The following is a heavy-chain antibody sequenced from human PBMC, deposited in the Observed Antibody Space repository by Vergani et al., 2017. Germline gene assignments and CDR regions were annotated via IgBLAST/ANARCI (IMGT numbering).Heavy chain of an antibody. CDR3: ARGRTYYYYMDV. CDR1: GGTFSSYT. Sequence: QVQLVQSGAEVKKPGSSVKVSCKASGGTFSSYTISWVRQAPGQGLEWMGRIIPILGIANYAQKFQGRVTITADKSTSTVYMELSSLRSEDTAVYYCARGRTYYYYMDVWGKGTTVTVSS. V-gene: IGHV1-69*02. J-gene: IGHJ6*03. CDR2: IIPILGIA.